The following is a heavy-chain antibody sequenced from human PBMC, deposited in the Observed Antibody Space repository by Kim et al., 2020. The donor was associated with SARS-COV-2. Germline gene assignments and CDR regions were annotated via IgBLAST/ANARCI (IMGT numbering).Heavy chain of an antibody. CDR3: ARDRVTTVTTELGY. J-gene: IGHJ4*02. V-gene: IGHV1-69*04. D-gene: IGHD4-17*01. Sequence: AQKFQGRVTITADKSTSTAYMELSSLRSEDTAVYYCARDRVTTVTTELGYWGQGTLVTVSS.